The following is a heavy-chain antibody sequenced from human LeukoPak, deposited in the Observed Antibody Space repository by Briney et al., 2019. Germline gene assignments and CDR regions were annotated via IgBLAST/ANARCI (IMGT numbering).Heavy chain of an antibody. Sequence: PSETLSLTCTVSGGSISSYYWGWIRQPPGKGLEWIGSIYYSGSTYYNPSLKSRVTISVDTSKNQFSLKLISVTAADTAVYYCARLYRKTYKWNDQPDYWGQGTLVTVSS. CDR2: IYYSGST. CDR3: ARLYRKTYKWNDQPDY. J-gene: IGHJ4*02. D-gene: IGHD1-20*01. CDR1: GGSISSYY. V-gene: IGHV4-39*07.